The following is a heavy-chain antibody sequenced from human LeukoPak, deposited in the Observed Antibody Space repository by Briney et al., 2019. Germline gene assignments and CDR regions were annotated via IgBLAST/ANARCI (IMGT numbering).Heavy chain of an antibody. V-gene: IGHV1-69*05. D-gene: IGHD3-22*01. Sequence: GASVKVSCKASEDSFSSYAIVWVRQAPGQGLEWMGGIIPIFGTANYAQKFQGRVTITTDESTSTAYMELSSLRSEDTAVYYCAREGYYDSSVIFDYWGQGTLVTVSS. CDR1: EDSFSSYA. CDR2: IIPIFGTA. CDR3: AREGYYDSSVIFDY. J-gene: IGHJ4*02.